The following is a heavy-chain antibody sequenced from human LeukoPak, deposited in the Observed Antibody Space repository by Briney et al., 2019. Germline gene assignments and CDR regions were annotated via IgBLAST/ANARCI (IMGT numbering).Heavy chain of an antibody. CDR1: GYSFTSYW. Sequence: GESLKISCKGSGYSFTSYWIGWVRQLPGKGLEWMGIIYPGDSDTRYSPSFQGQVTISADKSISTAYLQWSSLKASDTAMYYCARSLVVPAAFYGMDVWGQGTTVTVSS. CDR3: ARSLVVPAAFYGMDV. CDR2: IYPGDSDT. V-gene: IGHV5-51*01. D-gene: IGHD2-2*01. J-gene: IGHJ6*02.